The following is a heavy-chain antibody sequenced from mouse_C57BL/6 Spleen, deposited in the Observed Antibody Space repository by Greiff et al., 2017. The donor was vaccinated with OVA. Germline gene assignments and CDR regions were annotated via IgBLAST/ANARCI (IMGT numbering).Heavy chain of an antibody. CDR2: IDPANGNP. J-gene: IGHJ3*01. D-gene: IGHD1-1*01. Sequence: VQLQQSVAELVRPGASVKLSCTASGFNIKNTYMHWVKQRPEQGLEWIGRIDPANGNPKYAPKFQGKATITADTSSNTAYLQLSSLTSEDTAIDYCATNYYGSSPWYAYWGQGTLVTVSA. CDR3: ATNYYGSSPWYAY. V-gene: IGHV14-3*01. CDR1: GFNIKNTY.